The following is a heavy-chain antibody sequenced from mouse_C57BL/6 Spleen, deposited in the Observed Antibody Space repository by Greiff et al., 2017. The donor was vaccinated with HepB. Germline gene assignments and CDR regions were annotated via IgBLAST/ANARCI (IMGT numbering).Heavy chain of an antibody. CDR3: ARVYYYGSSPYAMDY. CDR1: GYTFTSYW. CDR2: IYPSDSET. Sequence: QVQLQQPGAELVRPGSSVKLSCKASGYTFTSYWMHWVKQRPIQGLEWIGNIYPSDSETHYNQKFKDKATLTVDKSSSTAYMQLSSLTSEDSAVYYCARVYYYGSSPYAMDYWGQGTSVTVSS. V-gene: IGHV1-52*01. J-gene: IGHJ4*01. D-gene: IGHD1-1*01.